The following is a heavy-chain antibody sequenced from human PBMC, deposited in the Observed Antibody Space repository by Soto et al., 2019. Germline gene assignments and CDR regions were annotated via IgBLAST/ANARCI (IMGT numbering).Heavy chain of an antibody. J-gene: IGHJ5*01. CDR1: GFTFNNYG. CDR2: IWDNGSTK. Sequence: QVQLVESGGGVVQPGRSLTLSCAASGFTFNNYGMHWVRQAPGKGLEWVAIIWDNGSTKYYADSVKGRFTISRDTSKSTLYLQMNSLRAEETAIYFCARDRNRVGGHNWFDSWGQGTLVTVSS. D-gene: IGHD3-16*01. CDR3: ARDRNRVGGHNWFDS. V-gene: IGHV3-33*01.